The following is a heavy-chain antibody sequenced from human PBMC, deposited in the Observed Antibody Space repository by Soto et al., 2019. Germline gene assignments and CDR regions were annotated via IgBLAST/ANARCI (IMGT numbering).Heavy chain of an antibody. D-gene: IGHD4-4*01. Sequence: EVQLVESGGGLVQAGRSLRLSCAASGFTFDDYAMHWVRQAPGKGLEWVSYITWNSGYIGYADSVKGRFTISRDNANNSLYLQMNSLKPEDTAFYYCALAGYDSNYYAVTPLSAGHFWGQGTLVTVSS. CDR2: ITWNSGYI. CDR3: ALAGYDSNYYAVTPLSAGHF. V-gene: IGHV3-9*01. CDR1: GFTFDDYA. J-gene: IGHJ4*02.